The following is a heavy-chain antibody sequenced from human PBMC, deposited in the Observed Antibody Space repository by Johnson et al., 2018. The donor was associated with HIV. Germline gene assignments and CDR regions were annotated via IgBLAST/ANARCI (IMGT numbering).Heavy chain of an antibody. CDR3: AKWSSSWTDAFDI. D-gene: IGHD6-13*01. J-gene: IGHJ3*02. CDR2: ISGSGGST. Sequence: VQLVESGGGVVRPGGSLRLSCAASGFTFDDYGMSWVRQAPGKGLAWVPAISGSGGSTYYADSVMGRFTISRDNSKTTLYLQMNSLRAEDTAVYSCAKWSSSWTDAFDIWGQGTMVTVSS. CDR1: GFTFDDYG. V-gene: IGHV3-23*04.